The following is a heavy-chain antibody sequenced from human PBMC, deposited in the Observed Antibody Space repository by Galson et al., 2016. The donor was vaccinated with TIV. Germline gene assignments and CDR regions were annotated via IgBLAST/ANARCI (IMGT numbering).Heavy chain of an antibody. J-gene: IGHJ6*02. V-gene: IGHV3-53*05. Sequence: SLRLSCAASGFSVYTKYVTWVRQAPGKGLEWVAVIYSDGNAYYGDSVKARFTISGDNSKSTLYLQMNSLRGEDTAVYYCARTVTGNVYYSGMDVWGQGTTVTVSS. CDR1: GFSVYTKY. CDR3: ARTVTGNVYYSGMDV. D-gene: IGHD6-19*01. CDR2: IYSDGNA.